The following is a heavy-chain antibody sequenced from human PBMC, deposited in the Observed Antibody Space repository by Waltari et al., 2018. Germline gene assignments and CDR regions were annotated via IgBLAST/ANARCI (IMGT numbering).Heavy chain of an antibody. V-gene: IGHV4-59*01. J-gene: IGHJ2*01. D-gene: IGHD3-16*02. CDR2: IYYSGST. CDR3: ARAYYDYVWGSYRYWYFDL. Sequence: QVQLQESGPGLVKPSETLSLTCTFSGGSISSYYCSWIRQPPGKGLEWIGYIYYSGSTNYNPSLKCRVTISVDTSKNQFSLKLSSVTAADTAVYYCARAYYDYVWGSYRYWYFDLWGRGTLVTVSS. CDR1: GGSISSYY.